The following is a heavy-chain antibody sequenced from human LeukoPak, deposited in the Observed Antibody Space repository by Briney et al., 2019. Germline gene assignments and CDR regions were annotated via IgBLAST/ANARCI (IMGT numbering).Heavy chain of an antibody. CDR3: ARSYYDSSGYEFDY. J-gene: IGHJ4*02. D-gene: IGHD3-22*01. Sequence: SETLSLTCTVSGGSISSYYWSWIRQPAGRGLEWIGRIYTSGSTNYNPSLKSRVTMSVDTSKNQFSLKLSSVTAADTAVYYCARSYYDSSGYEFDYWGQGTLVTVSS. V-gene: IGHV4-4*07. CDR2: IYTSGST. CDR1: GGSISSYY.